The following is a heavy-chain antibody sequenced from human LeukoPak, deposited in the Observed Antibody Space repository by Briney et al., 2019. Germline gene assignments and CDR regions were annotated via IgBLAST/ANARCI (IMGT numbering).Heavy chain of an antibody. CDR2: IYYSGST. CDR1: GGSISSGGYY. V-gene: IGHV4-31*03. D-gene: IGHD6-25*01. CDR3: ARDRAYSSGFDY. J-gene: IGHJ4*02. Sequence: SQTLSLTCTVSGGSISSGGYYWSWIRQHPGKGLEWIGYIYYSGSTYYSPSLKSRVTISVDTSKNQFSLKLSSVTAADTAVYYCARDRAYSSGFDYWGQGTLVTVSS.